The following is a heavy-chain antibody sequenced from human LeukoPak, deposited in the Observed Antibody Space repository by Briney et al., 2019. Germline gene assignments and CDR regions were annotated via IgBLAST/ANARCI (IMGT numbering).Heavy chain of an antibody. J-gene: IGHJ5*01. D-gene: IGHD2-2*01. Sequence: SGGSLRLSCAASGFIFSNYALHWVRQAPGKGLKWVAVISYDGSNKYYADSVKGRFTISRDNSKNTLYVQMNSLRAEDTAVYCCARDLVVVPAAMLDSWGQGTLVTVSS. V-gene: IGHV3-30-3*01. CDR3: ARDLVVVPAAMLDS. CDR1: GFIFSNYA. CDR2: ISYDGSNK.